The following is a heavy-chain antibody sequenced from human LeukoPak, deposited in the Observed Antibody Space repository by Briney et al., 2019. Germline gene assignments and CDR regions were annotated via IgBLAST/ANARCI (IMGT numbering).Heavy chain of an antibody. D-gene: IGHD4-23*01. CDR3: ARSFTVVTPWILGY. Sequence: ASVKVSCKASGYTFTSYYMHWVRQAPGQGLEWMGIINPSGGSTSYAQKFQGRVTMTRDTSISTAYMELSRLRSDDTAVYYCARSFTVVTPWILGYWGQGTLVTVSS. J-gene: IGHJ4*02. CDR1: GYTFTSYY. CDR2: INPSGGST. V-gene: IGHV1-46*01.